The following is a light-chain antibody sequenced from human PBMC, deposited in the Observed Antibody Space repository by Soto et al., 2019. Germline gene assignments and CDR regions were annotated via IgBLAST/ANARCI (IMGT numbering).Light chain of an antibody. CDR3: AAWDDRLSGGV. Sequence: QSVLTQPPSASGTPGQTVTISCSGSSFNIGFNYVYWYQQLPGMAPKLLIHSNDERPSGVPDRFSGSKSGTSASLVISGLRSEDEAEYYCAAWDDRLSGGVFGNGTKVTV. J-gene: IGLJ1*01. CDR2: SND. CDR1: SFNIGFNY. V-gene: IGLV1-47*02.